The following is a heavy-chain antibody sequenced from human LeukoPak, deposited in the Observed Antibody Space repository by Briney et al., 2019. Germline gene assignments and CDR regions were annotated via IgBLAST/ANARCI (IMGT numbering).Heavy chain of an antibody. Sequence: GRSLRLPCAASVFTFSSYEMNWVRQPPGKGLEWFSYITSSGSPIYYTDTVKGRFTISRDNANNSMYQQMNSLIAEDTAVYYCAGGSVQLEGQDYYYYGMDVWGQGPTVTVSS. CDR1: VFTFSSYE. CDR3: AGGSVQLEGQDYYYYGMDV. V-gene: IGHV3-48*03. J-gene: IGHJ6*02. CDR2: ITSSGSPI. D-gene: IGHD1-1*01.